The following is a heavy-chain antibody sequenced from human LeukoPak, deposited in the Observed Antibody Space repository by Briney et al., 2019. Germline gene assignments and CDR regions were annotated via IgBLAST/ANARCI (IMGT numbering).Heavy chain of an antibody. CDR1: GFTFSSYA. J-gene: IGHJ6*02. V-gene: IGHV3-30-3*01. CDR2: ISYDGSNK. D-gene: IGHD6-13*01. Sequence: PGGSLRLSCAASGFTFSSYAMHWVRQAPGKGLEWVAVISYDGSNKYYADSVKGRFTISRDNSKNTLYLQMNSLRAEDTAVYYCARDLLGYSSSWYGGMGYYYYYGMDVWGQGTTVTVPS. CDR3: ARDLLGYSSSWYGGMGYYYYYGMDV.